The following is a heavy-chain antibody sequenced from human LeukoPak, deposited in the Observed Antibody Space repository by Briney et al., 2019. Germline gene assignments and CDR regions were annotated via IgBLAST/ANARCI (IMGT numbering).Heavy chain of an antibody. Sequence: PGGSLRLSCAASGFTFSDYSMNWVRQAPGKGLEWVANIKQDGSEKYYVDSVKGRFTISRDNAKNSLYLQMNSLRAEDTAVYYCARTYYYDSSGYLFDYWGQGTLVTVSS. D-gene: IGHD3-22*01. CDR2: IKQDGSEK. V-gene: IGHV3-7*01. J-gene: IGHJ4*02. CDR3: ARTYYYDSSGYLFDY. CDR1: GFTFSDYS.